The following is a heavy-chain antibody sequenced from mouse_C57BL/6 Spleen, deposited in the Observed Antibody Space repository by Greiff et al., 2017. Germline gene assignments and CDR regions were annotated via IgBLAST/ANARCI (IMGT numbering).Heavy chain of an antibody. J-gene: IGHJ2*01. V-gene: IGHV1-82*01. CDR2: IYPGDGDT. D-gene: IGHD2-2*01. Sequence: QVQLKESGPELVKPGASVKISCKASGYAFSSSWMNWVKQRPGKGLEWIGRIYPGDGDTNYNGKFKGKATLTADKSSSTAYMQLSSLTSEDSAVYFCARNGVTTVDYWGQGTTLTVSS. CDR3: ARNGVTTVDY. CDR1: GYAFSSSW.